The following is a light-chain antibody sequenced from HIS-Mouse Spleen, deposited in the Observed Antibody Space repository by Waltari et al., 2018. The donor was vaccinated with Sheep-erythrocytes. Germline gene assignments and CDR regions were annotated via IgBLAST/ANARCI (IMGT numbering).Light chain of an antibody. J-gene: IGLJ1*01. Sequence: QSALTQPRPVSGSPGQSVTISCTGTSSDVGCYTYVSWYQQHPGKAHKLMIYDVSKRPSGVPDRFSGSKSGNTASLTISGLQAEDEADYYCCSYAGSYNHVFATGTKVTVL. CDR2: DVS. CDR3: CSYAGSYNHV. V-gene: IGLV2-11*01. CDR1: SSDVGCYTY.